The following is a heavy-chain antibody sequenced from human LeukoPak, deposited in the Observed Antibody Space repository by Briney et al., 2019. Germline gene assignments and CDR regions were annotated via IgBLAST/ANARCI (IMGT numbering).Heavy chain of an antibody. V-gene: IGHV4-61*02. D-gene: IGHD6-13*01. CDR1: GGSISSGSYY. CDR3: ARVAEPIAAAGNDAFDI. J-gene: IGHJ3*02. Sequence: SETLSLTCTVSGGSISSGSYYWSWIRQPAGKGLEWIGRIYTSGSTNYNPSLKSRVTISVDTSKNQFSLKLSSVTAADTAVYYCARVAEPIAAAGNDAFDIWGQGTMVTVSS. CDR2: IYTSGST.